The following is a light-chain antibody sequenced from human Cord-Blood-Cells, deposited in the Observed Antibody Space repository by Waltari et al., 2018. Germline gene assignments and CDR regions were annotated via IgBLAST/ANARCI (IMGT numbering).Light chain of an antibody. CDR1: QTVSSN. V-gene: IGKV3-15*01. CDR3: QKYNNWYT. Sequence: EIVMPQSPATLSVSPGERATLPCRASQTVSSNISWYQQKPGQAPRLLTYGASTRATCIPARFSGSGSGTEFTLTISSLQSEDFAVYYCQKYNNWYTFGQGTKLEIK. CDR2: GAS. J-gene: IGKJ2*01.